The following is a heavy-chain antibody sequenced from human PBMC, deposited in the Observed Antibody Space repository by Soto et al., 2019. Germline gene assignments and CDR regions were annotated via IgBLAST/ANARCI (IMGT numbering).Heavy chain of an antibody. J-gene: IGHJ4*02. Sequence: ASVKVSCKASGYTFTSYGISWVRQAPGQGLEWMGWISAYNGNTNYAQKLQGRVTMTTGTSTSTAYMELRSLRSDDTAVYYCAITAAGTHYFYFDYWGQGTLVTVSS. D-gene: IGHD6-13*01. CDR3: AITAAGTHYFYFDY. CDR1: GYTFTSYG. V-gene: IGHV1-18*01. CDR2: ISAYNGNT.